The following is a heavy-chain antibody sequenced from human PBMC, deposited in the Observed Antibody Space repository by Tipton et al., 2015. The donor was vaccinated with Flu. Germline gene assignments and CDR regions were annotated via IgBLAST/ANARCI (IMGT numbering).Heavy chain of an antibody. D-gene: IGHD2-8*02. Sequence: SLRLSCAVSGFTLTRYGMSWVRQAPGKGLEWISGFSVSGGATFFADSVKGRFTISRDYYRNTLYLQMNSLRPDDTAVYYCAKVIPELVAGLDRWGQGTLVTVFS. CDR3: AKVIPELVAGLDR. J-gene: IGHJ5*02. V-gene: IGHV3-23*01. CDR2: FSVSGGAT. CDR1: GFTLTRYG.